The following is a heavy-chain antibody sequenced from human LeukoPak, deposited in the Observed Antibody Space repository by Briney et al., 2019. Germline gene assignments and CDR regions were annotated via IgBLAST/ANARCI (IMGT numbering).Heavy chain of an antibody. CDR3: ARLLVRGVMVDY. CDR1: GGSISSSSYY. V-gene: IGHV4-39*01. Sequence: PSETLSLTCTVSGGSISSSSYYWGWIRQPPGKGLEWIGSIYYSGSTYYNPSLKSRVTISVDTSKNQFSLKLSSVTAADTAVYYCARLLVRGVMVDYWGQGTLVTVSS. CDR2: IYYSGST. J-gene: IGHJ4*02. D-gene: IGHD3-10*01.